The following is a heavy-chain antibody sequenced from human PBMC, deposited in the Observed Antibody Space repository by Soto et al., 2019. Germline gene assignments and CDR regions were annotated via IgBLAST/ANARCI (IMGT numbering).Heavy chain of an antibody. J-gene: IGHJ4*02. V-gene: IGHV3-23*01. Sequence: SLRLSCVVSVFPFGANAMSWVRQAPGKGLEWVSGLSNTGRRTSYADSVKGRFNISRDNSENTVYLQMNSLRVEDTAVYYCATEMAATQGPFDNWGQGTLVTVSS. CDR1: VFPFGANA. CDR3: ATEMAATQGPFDN. D-gene: IGHD1-26*01. CDR2: LSNTGRRT.